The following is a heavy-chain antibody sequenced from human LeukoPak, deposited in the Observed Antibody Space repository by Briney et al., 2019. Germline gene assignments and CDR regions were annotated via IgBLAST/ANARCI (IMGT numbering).Heavy chain of an antibody. J-gene: IGHJ4*02. D-gene: IGHD3-9*01. CDR2: ISGSDGST. Sequence: PGGSLRLSCAASGFTMSWVRQAPGKGLEWVSAISGSDGSTYYADSVKGRFTISRDNSKNTLYLQMNSLRAEDTAVYYCASGRSGYHYFDYWGQGTLVTVSS. CDR3: ASGRSGYHYFDY. CDR1: GFT. V-gene: IGHV3-23*01.